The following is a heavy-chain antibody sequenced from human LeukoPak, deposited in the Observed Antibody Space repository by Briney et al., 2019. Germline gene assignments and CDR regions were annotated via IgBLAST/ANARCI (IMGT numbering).Heavy chain of an antibody. J-gene: IGHJ3*02. CDR3: ARDTGAPYSSGWYWGPVAFDI. CDR2: IYYSGST. V-gene: IGHV4-61*01. Sequence: SETLSLTCTVSGGSISSSSYYWGWIRQPPGKGLEWIGYIYYSGSTNYNPSLKSRVTISVDTSKNQFSLKLSSVTAADTAVYYCARDTGAPYSSGWYWGPVAFDIWGQGTMVTVSS. CDR1: GGSISSSSYY. D-gene: IGHD6-19*01.